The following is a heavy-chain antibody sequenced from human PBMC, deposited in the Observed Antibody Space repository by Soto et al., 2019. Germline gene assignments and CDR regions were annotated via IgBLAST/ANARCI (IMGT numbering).Heavy chain of an antibody. Sequence: SQTLSLTCAISGDSVSSNSAAWNWIRQSPSRGLEWLGRTYYRSKWYNDYAVSVKSRITINPDTSKNQFSLQLNSVTPEDTAVYYCARDLEYPGIAAAGFSFDYWGQGTLVTVSS. J-gene: IGHJ4*02. D-gene: IGHD6-13*01. CDR3: ARDLEYPGIAAAGFSFDY. CDR1: GDSVSSNSAA. V-gene: IGHV6-1*01. CDR2: TYYRSKWYN.